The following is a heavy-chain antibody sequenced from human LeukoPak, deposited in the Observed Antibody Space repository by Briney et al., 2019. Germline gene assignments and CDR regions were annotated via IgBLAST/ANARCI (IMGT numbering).Heavy chain of an antibody. V-gene: IGHV4-34*01. CDR2: INHSGST. J-gene: IGHJ4*02. CDR3: ARGGHDSSGHHPIEFDY. D-gene: IGHD3-22*01. CDR1: GGSFSGYY. Sequence: SETLSLTCAVYGGSFSGYYWSWIRQPPGKGLEWIWEINHSGSTNYNPSLKSRVTISVDTSKNQFSLKLSSVTAADTAVYYCARGGHDSSGHHPIEFDYWGQGTLVTVSS.